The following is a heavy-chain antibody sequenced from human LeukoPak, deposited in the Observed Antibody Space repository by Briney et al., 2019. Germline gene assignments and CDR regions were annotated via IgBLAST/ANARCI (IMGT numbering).Heavy chain of an antibody. V-gene: IGHV4-34*01. Sequence: SETLSLTCAVYGGSFSAYYWGWIRQPPGKGLEWIGEINHSGSANYNPSLKSRVTISVDTSKNQFSLKLSSVTAADTAVYYCARGAPGAPKLGYWGQGTLVTVSS. J-gene: IGHJ4*02. CDR3: ARGAPGAPKLGY. D-gene: IGHD3-10*01. CDR2: INHSGSA. CDR1: GGSFSAYY.